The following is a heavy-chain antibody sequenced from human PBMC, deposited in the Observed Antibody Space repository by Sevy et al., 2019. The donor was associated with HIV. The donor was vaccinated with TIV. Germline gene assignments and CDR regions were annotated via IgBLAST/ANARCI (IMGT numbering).Heavy chain of an antibody. D-gene: IGHD3-22*01. J-gene: IGHJ3*02. CDR2: IYGTGGVT. CDR3: AGARFDSSGSFDAFDI. V-gene: IGHV3-23*01. CDR1: GFTFANYA. Sequence: GGSLRLSCKPSGFTFANYAMNWVRQAPGKGLEWVSTIYGTGGVTYYADSVKGRFTISRDNSNNTLYLQMNSLRTEDTAIYYCAGARFDSSGSFDAFDIWGQGTMVTVSS.